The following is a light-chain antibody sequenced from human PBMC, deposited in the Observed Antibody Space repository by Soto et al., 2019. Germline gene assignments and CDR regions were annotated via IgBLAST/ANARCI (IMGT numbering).Light chain of an antibody. J-gene: IGKJ1*01. V-gene: IGKV1-5*03. CDR3: QQYNNYPGT. CDR2: RAS. Sequence: DILMTQSPATLSGSVGERATITCRASQTISSKLAWYQQKPGKAPRLLIYRASTIKSGVPSRFSGSGSGTEFTLTISRLEPEDFATYYCQQYNNYPGTFGQGTKVDI. CDR1: QTISSK.